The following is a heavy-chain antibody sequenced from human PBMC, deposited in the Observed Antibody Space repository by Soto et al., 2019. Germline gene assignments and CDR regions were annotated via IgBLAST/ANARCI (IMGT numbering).Heavy chain of an antibody. CDR1: GFAFSSAW. D-gene: IGHD2-15*01. J-gene: IGHJ6*02. CDR3: TTGSVEGV. V-gene: IGHV3-15*07. Sequence: EEQLVESGGGLVKPGGALRLSCAASGFAFSSAWMHWVRQAPGKGLEWVGRIKTSNEGGTTDYPAPVQGSFTISRDDSKNTLYLQMNSRKTEDTAVYYCTTGSVEGVGGQGTTVTVSS. CDR2: IKTSNEGGTT.